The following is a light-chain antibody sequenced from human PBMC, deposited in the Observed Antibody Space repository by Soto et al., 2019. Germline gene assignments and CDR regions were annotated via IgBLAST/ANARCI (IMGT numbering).Light chain of an antibody. CDR1: SSDVGGYNY. CDR3: CSYAGSPYVV. J-gene: IGLJ2*01. CDR2: DVS. Sequence: QSALTQPRSVSGSPGQSVTISCTGTSSDVGGYNYVSWYQQHPGKAPKLMIYDVSKRPSGVPDRFSGSKSGNTASLTISGLQAEDEADYYCCSYAGSPYVVFGAGTKLTVL. V-gene: IGLV2-11*01.